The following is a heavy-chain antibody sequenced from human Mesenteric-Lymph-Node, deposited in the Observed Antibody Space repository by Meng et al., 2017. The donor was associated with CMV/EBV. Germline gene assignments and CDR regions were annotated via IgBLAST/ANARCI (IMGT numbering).Heavy chain of an antibody. V-gene: IGHV3-48*03. CDR2: ISSSGSTI. CDR3: ARDTGGKPPYYYYGMDV. J-gene: IGHJ6*02. CDR1: GFTFSSYE. Sequence: GESLKISCAASGFTFSSYEMNWVRQAPGKGLEWVSYISSSGSTIYYADSVKGRFTISRDNAKNSLYLQMNSLRAEDTAVYYCARDTGGKPPYYYYGMDVWGQGTTVTSP. D-gene: IGHD4-23*01.